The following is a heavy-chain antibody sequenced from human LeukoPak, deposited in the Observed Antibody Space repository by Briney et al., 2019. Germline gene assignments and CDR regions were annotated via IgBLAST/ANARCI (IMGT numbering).Heavy chain of an antibody. CDR1: GGSISSYY. CDR3: ARGTTAYYFDY. CDR2: IYYSGST. D-gene: IGHD4-17*01. V-gene: IGHV4-59*08. Sequence: SETLSFTGTVSGGSISSYYWSWIRQPPGKGLEWIGYIYYSGSTNYNPSLKSRVTISVDTSKNQFSLKLSSVTAADTAVYYCARGTTAYYFDYWGQGTLVTVSS. J-gene: IGHJ4*02.